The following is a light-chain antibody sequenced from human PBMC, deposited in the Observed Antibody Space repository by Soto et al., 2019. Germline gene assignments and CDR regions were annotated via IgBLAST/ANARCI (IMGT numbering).Light chain of an antibody. CDR3: HQYDNSIYT. V-gene: IGKV3-20*01. CDR2: GAS. CDR1: QSISSSY. Sequence: IVLTQSPGTLSLSPGERATLSCRASQSISSSYLAWYQQRPGQTPRLLIYGASSRATGIPDRFSGSGSGTDFTLTISRLEPEDFAVYYCHQYDNSIYTFGQGTKLEIK. J-gene: IGKJ2*01.